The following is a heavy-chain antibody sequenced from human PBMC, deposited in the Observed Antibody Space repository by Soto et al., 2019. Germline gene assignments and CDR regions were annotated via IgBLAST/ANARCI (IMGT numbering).Heavy chain of an antibody. V-gene: IGHV4-30-2*01. CDR1: GGSISSGGYS. D-gene: IGHD6-6*01. Sequence: QLQLQESGSGLVKPSQTLSLTCAVSGGSISSGGYSWSWIRQPPGKGLEWIGYIYHSGSTYYNPSLKSRVTIAVDRSKTQFSLRLSSVTAADTAVYYCAGGIAARPLGYWGQGTLVTVSS. J-gene: IGHJ4*02. CDR2: IYHSGST. CDR3: AGGIAARPLGY.